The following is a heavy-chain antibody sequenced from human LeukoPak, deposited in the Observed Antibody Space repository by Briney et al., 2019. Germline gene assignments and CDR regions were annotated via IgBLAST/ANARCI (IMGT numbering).Heavy chain of an antibody. CDR3: ARAGYSYGTGYYFDY. J-gene: IGHJ4*02. D-gene: IGHD5-18*01. CDR1: GGSIRSYY. CDR2: IYYTGAT. V-gene: IGHV4-59*01. Sequence: SETLSPTCTVSGGSIRSYYWSWIRLPPGKGLEWVGYIYYTGATYYNPSLKSRVTISLDTSKNQFSLKLSSVTAADAAVYYCARAGYSYGTGYYFDYWGQGALVTVSS.